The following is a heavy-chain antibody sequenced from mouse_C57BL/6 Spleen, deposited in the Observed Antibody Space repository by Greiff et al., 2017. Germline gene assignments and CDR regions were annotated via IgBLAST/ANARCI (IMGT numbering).Heavy chain of an antibody. V-gene: IGHV1-50*01. CDR3: ARVLPSGDY. J-gene: IGHJ2*01. CDR1: GYTFTSYW. D-gene: IGHD5-5*01. Sequence: QVQLQQPGAELVKPGASVKLSCKASGYTFTSYWLQWVKQRPGQGFEWIGEIDPSDSYTNYNPKFKGKATLTVDTSSSTAYMQLSSLTSEDSAAYYSARVLPSGDYWGQGTTLTVAS. CDR2: IDPSDSYT.